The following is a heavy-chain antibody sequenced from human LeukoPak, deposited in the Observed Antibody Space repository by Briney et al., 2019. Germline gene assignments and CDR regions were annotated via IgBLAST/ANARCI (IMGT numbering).Heavy chain of an antibody. CDR1: GFTFSDYY. J-gene: IGHJ5*02. CDR3: ARDSVGGSLLRYFDWLPQGGWFDP. CDR2: ISSSGSTI. V-gene: IGHV3-11*01. Sequence: GGSLRLSCAASGFTFSDYYMSWIRQAPGKGLEWVSYISSSGSTIYYADSVKGRFTISRDNAKNSLYLQMNSLRAEDRAVYYCARDSVGGSLLRYFDWLPQGGWFDPWGQGTLVTVSS. D-gene: IGHD3-9*01.